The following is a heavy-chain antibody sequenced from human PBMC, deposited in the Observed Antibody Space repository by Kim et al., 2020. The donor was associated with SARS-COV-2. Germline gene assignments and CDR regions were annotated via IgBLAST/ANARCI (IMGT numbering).Heavy chain of an antibody. Sequence: SETLSLTCAVYGGSFSGYYWSWIRQPPGKGLEWIGEINHSGSTNYNPSLKSRVTISVDTSKNQFSLKLSSVTAADTAVYYCARGGKWIQLWSRYYENLTPEGSCFDYWGQGTLVTFSS. CDR1: GGSFSGYY. CDR3: ARGGKWIQLWSRYYENLTPEGSCFDY. V-gene: IGHV4-34*01. CDR2: INHSGST. D-gene: IGHD5-18*01. J-gene: IGHJ4*02.